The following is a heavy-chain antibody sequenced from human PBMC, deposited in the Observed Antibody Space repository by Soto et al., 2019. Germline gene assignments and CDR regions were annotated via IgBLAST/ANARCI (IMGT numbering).Heavy chain of an antibody. V-gene: IGHV3-23*01. D-gene: IGHD3-10*01. CDR1: GFTFSSYA. Sequence: GGSLRFSCAASGFTFSSYAMSWVRQAPGKGLEWVSAISGSGGSTYYADSVKGRFTISRDNSKNTLYLQMNSLRAEDTAVYYCANYYYGSGRYYYGMDVWGQGTTVTVSS. CDR2: ISGSGGST. CDR3: ANYYYGSGRYYYGMDV. J-gene: IGHJ6*02.